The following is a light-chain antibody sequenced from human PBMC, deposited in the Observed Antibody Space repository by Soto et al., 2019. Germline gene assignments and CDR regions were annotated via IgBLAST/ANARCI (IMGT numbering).Light chain of an antibody. CDR2: GAS. J-gene: IGKJ1*01. CDR1: QSVSSSY. Sequence: EIVLTKSPGTLSLSPGERATLSCRASQSVSSSYLAWYQQKPGQAPRLLIYGASSRATGIPDRFSGSGSGTDFTLTISRLEPEDFAVYYCQQYGSSPWTFGQGTKVHIK. V-gene: IGKV3-20*01. CDR3: QQYGSSPWT.